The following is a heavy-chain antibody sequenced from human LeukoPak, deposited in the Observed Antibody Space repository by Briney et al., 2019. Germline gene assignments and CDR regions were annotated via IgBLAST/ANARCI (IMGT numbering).Heavy chain of an antibody. CDR1: GFTFSSYW. D-gene: IGHD6-13*01. CDR2: IKQDGSDK. V-gene: IGHV3-7*01. CDR3: AIIPRAAAGPSARSPFHY. J-gene: IGHJ4*02. Sequence: GGSLRLSCEVSGFTFSSYWMNWVRQAPGKGLEWEANIKQDGSDKYYVDSVKGRFTISRDNAKNSLYLQMNSLRAEDTAVYYCAIIPRAAAGPSARSPFHYWGQGTLVTVSS.